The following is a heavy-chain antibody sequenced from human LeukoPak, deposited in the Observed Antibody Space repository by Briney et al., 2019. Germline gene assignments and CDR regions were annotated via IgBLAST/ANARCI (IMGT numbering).Heavy chain of an antibody. CDR3: ARDLRYYPYYYYGMDV. Sequence: GGSLRLSCAASGFTFSSYAMSWVRQAPGKGLEWVSVIYSGGSTYYADSVKGRFTISRDNSKNTLYLQMNSLRAEDTAVYYCARDLRYYPYYYYGMDVWGQGTTVTVSS. V-gene: IGHV3-66*02. CDR2: IYSGGST. CDR1: GFTFSSYA. J-gene: IGHJ6*02. D-gene: IGHD3-9*01.